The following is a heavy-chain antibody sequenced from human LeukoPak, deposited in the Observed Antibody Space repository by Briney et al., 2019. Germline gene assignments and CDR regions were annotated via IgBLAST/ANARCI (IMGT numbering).Heavy chain of an antibody. CDR3: ARDHYYGSGSYSRWVYFDY. D-gene: IGHD3-10*01. CDR1: GFTSDDYT. Sequence: PGGSLRLSCAASGFTSDDYTMHWVRQAPGKGLEWVSLISWDGGSTYYADSVKGRFTISRDNSKNSLYLQMNSLRTEDTALYFCARDHYYGSGSYSRWVYFDYWGQGTLVTVSS. CDR2: ISWDGGST. V-gene: IGHV3-43*01. J-gene: IGHJ4*02.